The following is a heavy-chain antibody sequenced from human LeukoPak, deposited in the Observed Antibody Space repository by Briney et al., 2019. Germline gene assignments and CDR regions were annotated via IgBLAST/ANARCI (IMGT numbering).Heavy chain of an antibody. CDR3: ARGPSVAAHLDY. J-gene: IGHJ4*02. D-gene: IGHD5-12*01. CDR2: IYHSGST. Sequence: NPSETLSLTCAVSGGSISSDNWWTWVRQPPGKGLEGIGEIYHSGSTNYNPSLRSRVTLSVDKSKNQFSLKLTSVTAADTAVYYCARGPSVAAHLDYWGQGTLVTVSS. V-gene: IGHV4-4*02. CDR1: GGSISSDNW.